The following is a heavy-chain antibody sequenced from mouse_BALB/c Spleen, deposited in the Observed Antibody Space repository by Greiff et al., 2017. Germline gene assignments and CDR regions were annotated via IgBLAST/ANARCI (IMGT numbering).Heavy chain of an antibody. CDR3: ARGNYDVPWFDY. J-gene: IGHJ3*01. D-gene: IGHD2-4*01. CDR1: GYSITSDYA. V-gene: IGHV3-2*02. Sequence: EVQRVESGPGLVKPSQSLSLTCTVTGYSITSDYAWNWIRQFPGNKLEWMGYISYSGSTSYNPSLKSRISITRDTSKNQFFLQLNSVTTEDTATYYCARGNYDVPWFDYWGQGTLVTVSA. CDR2: ISYSGST.